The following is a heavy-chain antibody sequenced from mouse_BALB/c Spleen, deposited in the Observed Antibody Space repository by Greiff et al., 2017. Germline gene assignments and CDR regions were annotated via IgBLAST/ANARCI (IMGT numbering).Heavy chain of an antibody. J-gene: IGHJ4*01. CDR1: GYTFTSYW. CDR3: TRLGYYYAMDY. Sequence: LQQPGSELVRPGASVKLSCKASGYTFTSYWMHWVKQRPGQGLEWIGNIYPGSGSTNYDEKFKSKATLTVDTSSSTAYMQLSSLTSEDSAVYYCTRLGYYYAMDYWGQGTSVTVSS. CDR2: IYPGSGST. V-gene: IGHV1S22*01.